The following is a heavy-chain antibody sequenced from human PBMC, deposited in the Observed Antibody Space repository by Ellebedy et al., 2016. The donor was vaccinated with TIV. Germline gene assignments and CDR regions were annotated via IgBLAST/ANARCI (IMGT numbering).Heavy chain of an antibody. CDR1: GYTFTSYD. D-gene: IGHD3-10*01. CDR3: ARGLDGSGSYYYYGMDV. J-gene: IGHJ6*02. V-gene: IGHV1-8*01. CDR2: MNPNSGNT. Sequence: AASVKVSCKASGYTFTSYDINWARQATGQGLEWMGWMNPNSGNTGYAQKFQGRVTMTRNTSISTAYMELSSLRSEDTAVYYCARGLDGSGSYYYYGMDVWGQGTRVTVSS.